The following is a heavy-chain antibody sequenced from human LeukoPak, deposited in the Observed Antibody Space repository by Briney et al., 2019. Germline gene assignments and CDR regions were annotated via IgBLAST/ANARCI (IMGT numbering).Heavy chain of an antibody. CDR2: INSDGSST. V-gene: IGHV3-74*01. D-gene: IGHD4-17*01. Sequence: PGGSLRLSCAASGFTFSSYGMHWVRQAPGKGLVWVSRINSDGSSTSYADSVKGRFTISRDNAKNTLYLQMNSLRAEDTAVYYCARAGDYGDSYFDYWGQGTLVTVSS. CDR1: GFTFSSYG. J-gene: IGHJ4*02. CDR3: ARAGDYGDSYFDY.